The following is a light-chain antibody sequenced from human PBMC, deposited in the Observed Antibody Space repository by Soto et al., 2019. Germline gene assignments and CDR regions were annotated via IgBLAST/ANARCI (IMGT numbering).Light chain of an antibody. Sequence: EIVLPQSPGTLSFSPGERATLCCRASQSVSSSYLAWYQQKPGQAPRLLIYGASTRATGIPARFSGSGSGTEFTLTISSLQSEDFAVYYCQQYNNWPSFGQGTRLEIK. CDR1: QSVSSSY. CDR3: QQYNNWPS. J-gene: IGKJ5*01. CDR2: GAS. V-gene: IGKV3-15*01.